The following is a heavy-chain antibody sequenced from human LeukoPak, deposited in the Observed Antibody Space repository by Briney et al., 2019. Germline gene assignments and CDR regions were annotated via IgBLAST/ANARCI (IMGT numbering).Heavy chain of an antibody. V-gene: IGHV1-46*03. D-gene: IGHD3-3*01. CDR1: GYTFTSYY. CDR3: ARDVLRFLASNWFDP. Sequence: GASVKVSCKASGYTFTSYYVHWVRQAPGQGLEWMGIINPSGGSTSYAQKFQGRVTMTRDTSTSTVYMELSSLRSEDTAVYYCARDVLRFLASNWFDPWGQGTLVTVSS. CDR2: INPSGGST. J-gene: IGHJ5*02.